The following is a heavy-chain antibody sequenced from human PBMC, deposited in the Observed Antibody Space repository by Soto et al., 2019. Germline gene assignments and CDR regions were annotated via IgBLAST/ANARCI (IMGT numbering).Heavy chain of an antibody. CDR2: ISAYNGNT. CDR1: GYTFTSYG. V-gene: IGHV1-18*01. CDR3: ARSYYYDSSGFYGTDY. Sequence: ASVKVSCKASGYTFTSYGISWVRQAPGQGLEWMGWISAYNGNTNYAQKLQGRATMTTDTSTSTAYMELRSLRSDDTAVYYCARSYYYDSSGFYGTDYWGQGTLVTVSS. J-gene: IGHJ4*02. D-gene: IGHD3-22*01.